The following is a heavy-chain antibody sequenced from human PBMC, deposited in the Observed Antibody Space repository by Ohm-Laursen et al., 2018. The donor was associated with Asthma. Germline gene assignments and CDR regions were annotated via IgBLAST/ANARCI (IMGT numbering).Heavy chain of an antibody. CDR2: IIGSGADT. D-gene: IGHD2-15*01. CDR3: AKYLVVVVAATPFFFDY. V-gene: IGHV3-23*01. Sequence: SLRLSCAASGFTFSSYAMSWVRQAPGKGLECVSAIIGSGADTYYADSVKGRFTISRDNSKNTLYLQMHSLRAEDTAVYYCAKYLVVVVAATPFFFDYWGQGTLVTVSS. J-gene: IGHJ4*02. CDR1: GFTFSSYA.